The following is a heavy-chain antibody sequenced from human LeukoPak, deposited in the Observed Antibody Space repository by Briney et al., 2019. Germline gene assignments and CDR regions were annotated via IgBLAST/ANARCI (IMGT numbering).Heavy chain of an antibody. V-gene: IGHV3-74*01. D-gene: IGHD3-10*01. CDR3: ARVSGPGMNEYYHL. J-gene: IGHJ1*01. CDR1: GITFSGAL. Sequence: GGSLRLSCAASGITFSGALMHWVRQAPGKGLVWVSRINDDGSFRRYANSVKGRFTISRDNAKNTLFLQMDSLRAEDTAVYYCARVSGPGMNEYYHLWGQGTMDTVSS. CDR2: INDDGSFR.